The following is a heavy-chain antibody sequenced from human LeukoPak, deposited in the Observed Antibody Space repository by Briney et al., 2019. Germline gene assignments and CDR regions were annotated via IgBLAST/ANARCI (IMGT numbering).Heavy chain of an antibody. CDR1: GGSISSFY. Sequence: SETLSLTCTVSGGSISSFYYTWIRQPPGKGLEWIGYIDSSGITNYNSSLNSRVTISLDTSQNQFSLKLNSETAADTAVYYCATVASGWYPDYWGQGALVTVAS. CDR3: ATVASGWYPDY. D-gene: IGHD6-19*01. J-gene: IGHJ4*02. V-gene: IGHV4-59*01. CDR2: IDSSGIT.